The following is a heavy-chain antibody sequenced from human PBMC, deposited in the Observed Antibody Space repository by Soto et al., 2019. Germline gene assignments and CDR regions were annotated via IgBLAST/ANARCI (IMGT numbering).Heavy chain of an antibody. CDR3: ARDSAYNIRENYYYHYGLDV. J-gene: IGHJ6*02. D-gene: IGHD1-20*01. CDR2: IYTTGSA. V-gene: IGHV4-4*07. Sequence: QVQLQESGPGLVKPSETLSLTCTVSGGSIRFYYWSWIRQPAGKGLEWIGRIYTTGSANYNPSLKSRVTMSVDTSKNQFSLKLSSVTAADTAVYYCARDSAYNIRENYYYHYGLDVWGQGTTVTVSS. CDR1: GGSIRFYY.